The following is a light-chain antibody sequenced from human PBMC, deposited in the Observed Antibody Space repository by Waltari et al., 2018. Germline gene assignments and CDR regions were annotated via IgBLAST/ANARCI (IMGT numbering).Light chain of an antibody. CDR3: QHYVRLPVT. Sequence: EIVLTQSPGPLSLSPGERATLSCWASQRVGMTLAWYQQRPGQAPRLLIYAASSRAAGIPDRFSGSGSGTDFSLTISRLEPEDFAVYYCQHYVRLPVTFGQGTKVEIK. V-gene: IGKV3-20*01. CDR1: QRVGMT. J-gene: IGKJ1*01. CDR2: AAS.